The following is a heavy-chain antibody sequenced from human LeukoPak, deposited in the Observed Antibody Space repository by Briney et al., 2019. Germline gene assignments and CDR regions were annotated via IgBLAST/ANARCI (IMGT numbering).Heavy chain of an antibody. CDR3: ARDHGSGSYYY. J-gene: IGHJ4*02. Sequence: PGGSLRLSCAASGFTVTTNYMSWVRQAPGKGLEWDSVIYRDDSSYYADSVKGRFTISRDNAKNSLYLQMNSLRAEDTAVYYCARDHGSGSYYYWGQGTLVTVSS. D-gene: IGHD3-10*01. CDR1: GFTVTTNY. CDR2: IYRDDSS. V-gene: IGHV3-53*01.